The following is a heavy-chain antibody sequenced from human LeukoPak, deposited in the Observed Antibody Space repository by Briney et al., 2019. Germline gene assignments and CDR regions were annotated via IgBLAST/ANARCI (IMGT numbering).Heavy chain of an antibody. V-gene: IGHV3-66*01. J-gene: IGHJ4*02. D-gene: IGHD2-15*01. Sequence: PGGSLRLSCAASGLTVSSNYMSWVRQAPGKGLEWVSVICSGGGTYYADSVKGRFTISRDNSKNTVYLQMNSLRAEDTAVYYCARASFWFDYSGYYFDYWGQGTLVTVSS. CDR1: GLTVSSNY. CDR3: ARASFWFDYSGYYFDY. CDR2: ICSGGGT.